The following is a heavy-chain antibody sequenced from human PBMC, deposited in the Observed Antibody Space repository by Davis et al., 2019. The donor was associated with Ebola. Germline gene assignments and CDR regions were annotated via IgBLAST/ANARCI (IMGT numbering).Heavy chain of an antibody. CDR1: GGTFNTYA. CDR3: ARAPLEMDTIQGYY. D-gene: IGHD5-24*01. V-gene: IGHV1-69*13. CDR2: INPIFDTA. Sequence: SVKVSCKASGGTFNTYAINWVRQAPGQGLEWMGGINPIFDTANYAQNFQGRVTITADESTSTAYMELSRLRSDDTAVYYCARAPLEMDTIQGYYWGQGTLVTVSS. J-gene: IGHJ4*02.